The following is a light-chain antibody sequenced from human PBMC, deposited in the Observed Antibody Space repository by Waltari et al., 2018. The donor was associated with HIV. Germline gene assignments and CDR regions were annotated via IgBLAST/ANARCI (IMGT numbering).Light chain of an antibody. CDR1: SSDVGSYNL. CDR2: EVY. J-gene: IGLJ3*02. Sequence: QSALTQPASVSGSPGQSITISCTGSSSDVGSYNLVSWYQHHPGKAPKLMIYEVYHRPSGVSNRFSGSKSGDTAFLTISGLQAEDEAAYYCCSYAGSRPHWVFGGGTKLTVL. CDR3: CSYAGSRPHWV. V-gene: IGLV2-23*02.